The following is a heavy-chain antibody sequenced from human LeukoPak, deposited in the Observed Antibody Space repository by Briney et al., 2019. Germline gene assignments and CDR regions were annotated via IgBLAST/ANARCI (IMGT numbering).Heavy chain of an antibody. CDR3: ARDAAVQQLGYYYYYMDV. CDR2: IKQDGTEK. CDR1: GFTFNIYW. J-gene: IGHJ6*03. V-gene: IGHV3-7*01. D-gene: IGHD6-13*01. Sequence: GGSLRLSCAASGFTFNIYWMTWVRQAPGEGLEWVANIKQDGTEKYYVDSVKGRFTISRDNAKNSLYLQMNSLRAEDTAVYYCARDAAVQQLGYYYYYMDVWGKGTTVTVSS.